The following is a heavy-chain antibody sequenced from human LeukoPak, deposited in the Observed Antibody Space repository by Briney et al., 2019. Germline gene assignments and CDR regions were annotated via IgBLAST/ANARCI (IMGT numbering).Heavy chain of an antibody. CDR1: GGSLSTSNYY. CDR3: PRGLVVAGQYWYFDL. J-gene: IGHJ2*01. V-gene: IGHV4-39*01. CDR2: IYYSGST. D-gene: IGHD6-19*01. Sequence: SETLSLTCTVSGGSLSTSNYYWGWIRQPPGKGMEWIGTIYYSGSTYYNPSLKSRVTMSVDTSKNQFSLKLSSVTAADTALYYCPRGLVVAGQYWYFDLWGRGTLVTVSS.